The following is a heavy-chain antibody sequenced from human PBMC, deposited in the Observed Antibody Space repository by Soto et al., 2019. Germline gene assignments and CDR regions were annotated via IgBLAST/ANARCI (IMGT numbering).Heavy chain of an antibody. J-gene: IGHJ6*02. CDR2: IYYSGST. Sequence: SETLSLTCTVSGGSISSSSYYWGWIRQPPGKGLEWIGSIYYSGSTYYNPSLKSRVTISVDTSKNQFSLKLFSVTAADTAVYYCACIFSGGYGYGFYYYGMDVWGQGTTVT. CDR1: GGSISSSSYY. V-gene: IGHV4-39*01. CDR3: ACIFSGGYGYGFYYYGMDV. D-gene: IGHD5-18*01.